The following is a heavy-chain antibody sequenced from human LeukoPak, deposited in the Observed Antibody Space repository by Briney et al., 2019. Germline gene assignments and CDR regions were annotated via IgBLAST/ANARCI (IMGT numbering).Heavy chain of an antibody. V-gene: IGHV3-64D*06. CDR3: VKDFGRVRGTPDS. CDR1: GFVFSIYT. D-gene: IGHD3-16*01. CDR2: ISGSGNGFSI. Sequence: GFLRLSCSASGFVFSIYTMYWVRQTPGKGPEYVSTISGSGNGFSIYYADSVKGRFTISRDDSKSILYLQMNGLRSEDTAVYYCVKDFGRVRGTPDSWGQGTLVTVSS. J-gene: IGHJ4*02.